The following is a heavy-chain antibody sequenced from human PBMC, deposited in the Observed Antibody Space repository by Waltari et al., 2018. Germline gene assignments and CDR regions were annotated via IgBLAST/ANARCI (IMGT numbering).Heavy chain of an antibody. Sequence: QVQLVQSGAEVKKPGSSVKVSCQASGGTFSSYAISWVRQAPGQGLAWMGGIIPIFVTANYAQKFQGRVTITADESTSTAYMELSSLRSEDTAVYYCARGSGVAATTYYYYYGMDVWGQGTTVTVSS. D-gene: IGHD2-15*01. J-gene: IGHJ6*02. CDR2: IIPIFVTA. CDR3: ARGSGVAATTYYYYYGMDV. V-gene: IGHV1-69*13. CDR1: GGTFSSYA.